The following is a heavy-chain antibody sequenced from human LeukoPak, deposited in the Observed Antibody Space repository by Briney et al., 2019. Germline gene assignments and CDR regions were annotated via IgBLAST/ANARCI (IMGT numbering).Heavy chain of an antibody. CDR1: GDSISNYY. CDR2: MYNRGST. Sequence: SETLSLTCTVSGDSISNYYWSWIRQSPGKELEWIGYMYNRGSTIYNPSIKSRVTISTDTSKNQFSLRLTSVTAADTAVYYCARAEKAVTGTLDYWGQGTLITVSS. D-gene: IGHD6-19*01. J-gene: IGHJ4*02. V-gene: IGHV4-59*01. CDR3: ARAEKAVTGTLDY.